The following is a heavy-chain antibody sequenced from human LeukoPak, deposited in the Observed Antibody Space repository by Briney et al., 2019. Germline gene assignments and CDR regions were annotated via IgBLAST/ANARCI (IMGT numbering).Heavy chain of an antibody. Sequence: GGSLRLSCTASGFTFSSYGMTWVRQAPGKGLEWASTITGSGGTTYYADSVKGRFTISRDNSKNTLYLQMNSLRAEDTAIYYCAKRSGYSYGPFDYWGQGTLVTVSS. J-gene: IGHJ4*02. D-gene: IGHD5-18*01. V-gene: IGHV3-23*01. CDR2: ITGSGGTT. CDR1: GFTFSSYG. CDR3: AKRSGYSYGPFDY.